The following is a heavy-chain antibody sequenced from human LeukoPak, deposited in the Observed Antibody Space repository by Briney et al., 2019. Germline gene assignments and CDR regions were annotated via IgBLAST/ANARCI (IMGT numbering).Heavy chain of an antibody. CDR1: GYTFTSYG. J-gene: IGHJ6*03. CDR3: ARGVVGWNDLGDYYYYMDV. CDR2: ISAYNGNT. Sequence: GASVKVSCKASGYTFTSYGISWVRQAPGQGLEWMGWISAYNGNTNYAQKLQGRVTMTTDTSTSTAYMELRSLRSDDTAVYYCARGVVGWNDLGDYYYYMDVWGKGTTVTISS. D-gene: IGHD1-1*01. V-gene: IGHV1-18*01.